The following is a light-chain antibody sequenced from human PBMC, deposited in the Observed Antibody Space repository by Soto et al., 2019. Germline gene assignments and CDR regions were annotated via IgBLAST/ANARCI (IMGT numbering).Light chain of an antibody. CDR1: QSLFHRPSSKNY. CDR3: QQYLTPPYT. CDR2: WAS. J-gene: IGKJ2*01. V-gene: IGKV4-1*01. Sequence: DTVMTQSPDSLAVSLGERATINCRSSQSLFHRPSSKNYLAWYQQKPGQPPKLLIYWASTRESGVPDRFSGSGSGTDFTLSISRLQAEDVAVYFCQQYLTPPYTFGQGTKLAIK.